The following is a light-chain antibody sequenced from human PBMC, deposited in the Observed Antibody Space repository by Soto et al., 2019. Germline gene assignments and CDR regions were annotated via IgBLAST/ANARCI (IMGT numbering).Light chain of an antibody. J-gene: IGKJ1*01. CDR1: QGISKY. V-gene: IGKV1-27*01. CDR2: VAS. CDR3: QKYDSGPWT. Sequence: DVEMTQSPSSLSASVGDGVTITCRASQGISKYLAWYQQKPGKVPRLLIYVASTLQSGVQSRFSGSGSWTDFILTISSLQAEDVATYYCQKYDSGPWTFGPGTKVEIK.